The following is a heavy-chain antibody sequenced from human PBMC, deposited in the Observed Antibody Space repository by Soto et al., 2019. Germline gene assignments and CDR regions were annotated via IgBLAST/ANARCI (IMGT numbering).Heavy chain of an antibody. CDR1: GFTFSSYA. V-gene: IGHV3-23*01. Sequence: EVQLLESGGGLVQPGGSLRLSCAASGFTFSSYAMSWVRQAPGKGLEWVSTISDSGGSTYYADSVKGRFTISRDNSRNALFLQMNSLRAEDTAIYYCAAHLGRTMYFDYWGQGTLVTVSS. CDR2: ISDSGGST. CDR3: AAHLGRTMYFDY. D-gene: IGHD3-10*02. J-gene: IGHJ4*02.